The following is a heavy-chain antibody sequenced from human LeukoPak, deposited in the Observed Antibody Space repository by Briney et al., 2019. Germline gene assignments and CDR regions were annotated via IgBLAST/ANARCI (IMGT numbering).Heavy chain of an antibody. CDR1: GGTFSSYA. J-gene: IGHJ6*02. CDR3: ARERIIPQEYYYYGMDV. V-gene: IGHV1-69*13. CDR2: IIPIFGTA. Sequence: SVNVSCKASGGTFSSYAISWVQQAPGQGLEWMGGIIPIFGTANYAQKFQGRVTITADGSASTAYMELSSLRSEDTAVYYCARERIIPQEYYYYGMDVWGQGTTVTVSS. D-gene: IGHD2-15*01.